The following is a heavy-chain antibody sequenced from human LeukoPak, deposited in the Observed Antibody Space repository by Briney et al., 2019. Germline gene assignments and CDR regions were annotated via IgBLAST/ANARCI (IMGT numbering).Heavy chain of an antibody. V-gene: IGHV1-46*01. CDR2: INPSGGST. CDR3: ARDQGLGVAGTWTLADY. CDR1: GHTFTCYY. Sequence: GASVKVSCKASGHTFTCYYMHWVRQAPGQGLEWMGIINPSGGSTSYAQKFQGRVTMTRDTSTSTVYMELSSLRSEDTAVYYCARDQGLGVAGTWTLADYWGQGTLVTVSS. D-gene: IGHD6-19*01. J-gene: IGHJ4*02.